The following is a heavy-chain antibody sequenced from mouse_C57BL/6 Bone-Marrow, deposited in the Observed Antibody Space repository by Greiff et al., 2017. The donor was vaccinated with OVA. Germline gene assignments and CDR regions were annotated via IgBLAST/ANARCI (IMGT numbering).Heavy chain of an antibody. J-gene: IGHJ3*01. V-gene: IGHV5-17*01. Sequence: DVKLVESGGGLVKPGGSLKLSCAASGFTFSDYGMHWVRQAPEKGLEWVAYINSGSSTIYYADTVKGRFTISRDNAKNTLFLQMTSLRSEDTAMYYCARPPRFAYWGQGTLVTVSA. CDR2: INSGSSTI. CDR1: GFTFSDYG. CDR3: ARPPRFAY.